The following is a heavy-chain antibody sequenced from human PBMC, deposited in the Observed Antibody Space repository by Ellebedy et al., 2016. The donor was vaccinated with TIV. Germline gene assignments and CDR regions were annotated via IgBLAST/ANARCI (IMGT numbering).Heavy chain of an antibody. V-gene: IGHV1-69*13. J-gene: IGHJ4*02. CDR1: GGTFSSYA. D-gene: IGHD3-10*02. CDR3: ARERDVRGVIIF. CDR2: IIPIFGTA. Sequence: SVKVSXXASGGTFSSYAISWVRQAPGQGLEWMGGIIPIFGTANYAQKFQGRVTITADESTSTAYMELSSLRSEDTAVYYCARERDVRGVIIFWGQGTLVTVSS.